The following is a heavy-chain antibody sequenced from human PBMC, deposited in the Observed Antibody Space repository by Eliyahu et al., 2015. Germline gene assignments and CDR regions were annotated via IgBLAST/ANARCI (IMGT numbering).Heavy chain of an antibody. CDR1: GFXFSXXE. V-gene: IGHV3-48*03. J-gene: IGHJ1*01. Sequence: EVQLVESGGGLVQPGGXLRLSCAASGFXFSXXEMNWVRQAPGKGLEWVSYISSXGSTIYYADSVKGRFTISRDNAKNSLYLQMNSLRAEDTAVYYCAREGVGSAAGRAEYFQHWGQGTLVTVSS. CDR2: ISSXGSTI. D-gene: IGHD6-13*01. CDR3: AREGVGSAAGRAEYFQH.